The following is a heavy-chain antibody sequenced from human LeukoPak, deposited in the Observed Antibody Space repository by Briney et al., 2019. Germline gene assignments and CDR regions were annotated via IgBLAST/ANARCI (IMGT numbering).Heavy chain of an antibody. CDR3: ARGFGYSYGAPFDY. D-gene: IGHD5-18*01. Sequence: GGSLRLSCAASGFTFSSYAMHWVRQAPGKGLEYVSAISSNGGSTYYANSVKGRFTISRDNSKNTLYLQMGSLRAGDMAVYYCARGFGYSYGAPFDYWGQGTLVTVSS. V-gene: IGHV3-64*01. J-gene: IGHJ4*02. CDR1: GFTFSSYA. CDR2: ISSNGGST.